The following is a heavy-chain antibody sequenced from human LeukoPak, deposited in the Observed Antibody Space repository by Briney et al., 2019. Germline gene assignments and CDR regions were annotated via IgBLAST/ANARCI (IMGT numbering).Heavy chain of an antibody. V-gene: IGHV4-4*07. CDR2: IYTSGST. CDR1: GVSISSYY. D-gene: IGHD3-9*01. Sequence: SETLSLTCTVSGVSISSYYWSWIRQPAGKGLEWIGRIYTSGSTNYNPSLKSRVTMSVDTSKNQFSLKLSSVTAADTAVYYCAREQYDILTTFIDYWGQGTLVTVSS. CDR3: AREQYDILTTFIDY. J-gene: IGHJ4*02.